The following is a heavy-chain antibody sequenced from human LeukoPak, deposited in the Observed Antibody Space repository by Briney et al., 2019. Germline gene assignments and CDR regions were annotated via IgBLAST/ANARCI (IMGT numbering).Heavy chain of an antibody. CDR3: ARGGGYSGYNTFYYMDV. J-gene: IGHJ6*03. CDR2: IYYSGST. V-gene: IGHV4-59*01. Sequence: SETLSLTCTVSGGSISSYYWSWIRQPPGKGLEWIGYIYYSGSTNYNPSLKSRVTISVDTSKNQFSLKLSSVTAADTAVYYCARGGGYSGYNTFYYMDVWGKGTTVTISS. CDR1: GGSISSYY. D-gene: IGHD5-12*01.